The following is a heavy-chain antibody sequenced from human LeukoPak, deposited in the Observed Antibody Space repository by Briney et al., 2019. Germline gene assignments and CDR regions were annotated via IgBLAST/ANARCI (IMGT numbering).Heavy chain of an antibody. Sequence: SETLSLTCTVSGYSISSNYYWGWIRQPPGKGLEWIGSIYYSGSTYYNPSLKSRVTISVDTSKNQFSLKLSSVTAADTAVYYCARDRRRSHDAFDIWGQGTMVTVSS. CDR1: GYSISSNYY. D-gene: IGHD6-6*01. V-gene: IGHV4-38-2*02. CDR2: IYYSGST. CDR3: ARDRRRSHDAFDI. J-gene: IGHJ3*02.